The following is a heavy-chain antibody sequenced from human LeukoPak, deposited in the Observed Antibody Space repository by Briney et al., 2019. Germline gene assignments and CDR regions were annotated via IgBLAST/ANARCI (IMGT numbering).Heavy chain of an antibody. Sequence: ASVKVSCKASGYTFTSYDINWVRQATGQGLEWMGWMNPNSGNTGYAQKFQGRVTMTRNTSISTAYMELSRLRSDDTAVYYCARDLFIAATTDYFDYWGQGTLVTVSS. CDR1: GYTFTSYD. CDR2: MNPNSGNT. V-gene: IGHV1-8*01. D-gene: IGHD6-13*01. J-gene: IGHJ4*02. CDR3: ARDLFIAATTDYFDY.